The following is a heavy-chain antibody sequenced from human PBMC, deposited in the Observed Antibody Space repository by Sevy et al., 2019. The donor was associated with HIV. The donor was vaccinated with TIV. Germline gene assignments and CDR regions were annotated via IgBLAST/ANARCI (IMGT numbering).Heavy chain of an antibody. CDR3: ARAYCSGGRCYSLAS. CDR1: GYTFNTYR. CDR2: ISPHNGDT. V-gene: IGHV1-18*01. D-gene: IGHD2-15*01. J-gene: IGHJ5*02. Sequence: ASVKVSCKVSGYTFNTYRIHWVRQAPGQGLEWMGCISPHNGDTNYEQRFQGRVTMLTDTSSSTAYMELKSLRSDDTAVYYCARAYCSGGRCYSLASWGQGTLVTVSS.